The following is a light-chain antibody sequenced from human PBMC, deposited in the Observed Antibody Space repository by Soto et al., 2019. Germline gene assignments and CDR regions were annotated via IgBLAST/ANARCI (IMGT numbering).Light chain of an antibody. V-gene: IGKV3-11*01. CDR2: DSS. CDR1: QSVSGS. Sequence: EIVLTQSPAILSLSPGEKATLSCRASQSVSGSLGWYQQKPGQAPRLIIYDSSVRATGIPARLSGSGSGTDFSRSMSSLEREDFAGYYCQEGTYWPAFGGGSKVEIK. CDR3: QEGTYWPA. J-gene: IGKJ4*01.